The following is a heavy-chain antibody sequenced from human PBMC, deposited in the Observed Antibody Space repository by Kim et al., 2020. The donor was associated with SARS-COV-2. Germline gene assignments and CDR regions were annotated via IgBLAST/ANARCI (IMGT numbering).Heavy chain of an antibody. V-gene: IGHV4-39*07. CDR3: ARDASGSTARYFDL. CDR2: IYYSGST. J-gene: IGHJ2*01. CDR1: GGSISSSSYY. D-gene: IGHD3-10*01. Sequence: SETLSRTCTVSGGSISSSSYYWGWIRQPPGKGLEWIGSIYYSGSTYYNPSLKSRVTISVDTSKNQFSLKLSSVTAADTAVYYCARDASGSTARYFDLWGRGTLVTVSS.